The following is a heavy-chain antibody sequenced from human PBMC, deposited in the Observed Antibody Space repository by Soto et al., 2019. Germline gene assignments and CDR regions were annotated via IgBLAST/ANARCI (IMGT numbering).Heavy chain of an antibody. V-gene: IGHV3-33*01. D-gene: IGHD2-2*02. CDR3: ARELGYCSSTSCDKGYYGMDV. Sequence: QLQLVESGGGVVQPGRSLRLSCAASGFTFSSYGMHWVRQAPGKGLEWVAVIWYDGSNKYYADSVKGRFIISRDNSKNTLYLQMNSLRAEDTAVYYCARELGYCSSTSCDKGYYGMDVWGPGTTVTVS. J-gene: IGHJ6*02. CDR2: IWYDGSNK. CDR1: GFTFSSYG.